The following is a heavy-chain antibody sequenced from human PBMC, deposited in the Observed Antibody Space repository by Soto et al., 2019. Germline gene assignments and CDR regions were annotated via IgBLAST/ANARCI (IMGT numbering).Heavy chain of an antibody. CDR3: ARVAVGAYWFDP. V-gene: IGHV3-74*01. CDR2: INMDGTTT. Sequence: EVQLVESGGGLVQPGGSLRLSCAASGFTFSNYWMHWIRQAPGEGLVWVSRINMDGTTTNYADSVEGRFTISRDNARNTLWLQMNSLRAADTAVYYWARVAVGAYWFDPWGQGTLGTGSS. J-gene: IGHJ5*02. CDR1: GFTFSNYW. D-gene: IGHD1-26*01.